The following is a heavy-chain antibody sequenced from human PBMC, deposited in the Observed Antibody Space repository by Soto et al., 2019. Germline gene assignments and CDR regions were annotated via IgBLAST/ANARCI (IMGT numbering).Heavy chain of an antibody. D-gene: IGHD3-16*01. CDR3: TTDDDYPRFYYYGLDV. CDR1: GFTFSNAW. V-gene: IGHV3-15*07. CDR2: IRSKTDGGTT. J-gene: IGHJ6*02. Sequence: GGSLRLSCAASGFTFSNAWMNWVRQAPGKGLEWVGRIRSKTDGGTTDYAAPVKGRFTISRDDSKNTLYLQMNSLKTEDTAVYYCTTDDDYPRFYYYGLDVWGQGTTVTVSS.